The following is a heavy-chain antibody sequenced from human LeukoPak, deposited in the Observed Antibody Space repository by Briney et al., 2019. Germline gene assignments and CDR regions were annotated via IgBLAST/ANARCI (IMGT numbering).Heavy chain of an antibody. V-gene: IGHV3-21*01. CDR2: ISSSSSYI. Sequence: GGSLQLSCAASGFTFSSYSMNWVRQAPGKGLEWVSSISSSSSYIYYADSVKGRFTISRDNAKNSLYLQMNSLRAEDTAVYYCASPIVVVPAAMKAYGYWGQGTLVTVSS. CDR3: ASPIVVVPAAMKAYGY. J-gene: IGHJ4*02. CDR1: GFTFSSYS. D-gene: IGHD2-2*01.